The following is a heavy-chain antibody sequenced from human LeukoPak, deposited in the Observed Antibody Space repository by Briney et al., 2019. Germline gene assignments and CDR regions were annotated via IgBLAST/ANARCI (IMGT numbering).Heavy chain of an antibody. CDR3: ARAPAAISPFDY. Sequence: PSETLSLTCTVPGGSISSYYWSWIRQPPGKGLEWIGYIYYSGSTNYNPSLKSRVTISVDTSKNQFSLKLSSVTAADTAVYYCARAPAAISPFDYWGQGTLVTVSS. V-gene: IGHV4-59*01. CDR1: GGSISSYY. J-gene: IGHJ4*02. CDR2: IYYSGST. D-gene: IGHD2-2*02.